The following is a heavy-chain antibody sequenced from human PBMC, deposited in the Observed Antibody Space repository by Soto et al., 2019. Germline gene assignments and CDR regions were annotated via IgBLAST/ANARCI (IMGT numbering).Heavy chain of an antibody. CDR1: GFTFDDYA. D-gene: IGHD5-12*01. V-gene: IGHV3-9*01. CDR3: AKVLTGSSGYDFSFDY. J-gene: IGHJ4*02. CDR2: ISWNSGSI. Sequence: EVQLVESGGGLVQPGRSLRLSCAASGFTFDDYAMHWVRQAPGKGLEWVSGISWNSGSIGYADSVKGRFTISRDNAKNSLYLQMNSLRAEDTALYYCAKVLTGSSGYDFSFDYWGQGTLVTVSS.